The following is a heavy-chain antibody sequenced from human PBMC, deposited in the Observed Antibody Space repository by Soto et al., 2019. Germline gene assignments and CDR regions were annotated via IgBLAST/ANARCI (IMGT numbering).Heavy chain of an antibody. Sequence: PGGSLRLSCAASGFTFSSYGMHWVRQAPGKGLEWVAVIWYDGSNKYYADSVKGRFTISRDNSKNTLYLQMNSLRAEDTAVYYCARDLEVVAPNYYYGMDVWGQGTTVTVS. D-gene: IGHD2-21*01. CDR2: IWYDGSNK. J-gene: IGHJ6*02. CDR1: GFTFSSYG. V-gene: IGHV3-33*01. CDR3: ARDLEVVAPNYYYGMDV.